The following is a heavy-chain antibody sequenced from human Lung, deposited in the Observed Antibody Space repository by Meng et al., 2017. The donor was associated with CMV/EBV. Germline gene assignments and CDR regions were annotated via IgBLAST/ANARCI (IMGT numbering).Heavy chain of an antibody. CDR1: CGSISSSNR. D-gene: IGHD2-21*02. Sequence: GQAEGWGPALGNPSGTPSLTCAVSCGSISSSNRWSWVRQPPGKGLEWIGEIYHSGSTNYNPSLKSRVTISVDKSKNQFSLKLSSVTAADTAVYYCARVVTALWGYYFDYWGQGTLVTVSS. CDR2: IYHSGST. J-gene: IGHJ4*02. CDR3: ARVVTALWGYYFDY. V-gene: IGHV4-4*02.